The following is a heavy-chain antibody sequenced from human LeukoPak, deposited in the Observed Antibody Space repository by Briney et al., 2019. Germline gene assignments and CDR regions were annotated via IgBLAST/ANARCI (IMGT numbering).Heavy chain of an antibody. D-gene: IGHD4-23*01. CDR1: GYTFTNYG. CDR3: ARVETTVETLFNY. CDR2: INTYNANT. V-gene: IGHV1-18*01. Sequence: ASVKVSCRASGYTFTNYGISWVRLAPGQGLEWMGWINTYNANTNYAQKLQGRVTMTTDTSTSTAYMELRSLRSDDTAVYYCARVETTVETLFNYWGQGTLVTVSS. J-gene: IGHJ4*02.